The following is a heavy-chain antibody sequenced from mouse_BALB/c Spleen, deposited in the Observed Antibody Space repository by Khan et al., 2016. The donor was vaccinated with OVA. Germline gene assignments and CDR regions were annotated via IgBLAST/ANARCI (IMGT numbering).Heavy chain of an antibody. CDR2: ISTYYGDA. Sequence: VQLQESGAELVRPGVSVKISCKGSGYTFTDYAMHWVKQSHAKSLEWIGVISTYYGDATYNQKFKDKATMTVDKSSSTAYMELARLTSEDSAIYYCARGRGNFRFAYWGQGTLVTVSA. D-gene: IGHD2-1*01. J-gene: IGHJ3*01. V-gene: IGHV1S137*01. CDR1: GYTFTDYA. CDR3: ARGRGNFRFAY.